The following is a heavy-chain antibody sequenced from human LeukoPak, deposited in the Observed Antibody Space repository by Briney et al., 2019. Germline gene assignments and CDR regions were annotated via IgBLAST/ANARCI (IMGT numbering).Heavy chain of an antibody. CDR3: ARDQVDVVAAANYAHPFDY. V-gene: IGHV1-18*01. CDR2: ISAYNGNT. D-gene: IGHD2-15*01. J-gene: IGHJ4*02. Sequence: GASVEVSCKASGYTFTSYGISWVRQAPGQGLEWMGWISAYNGNTNYAQKLQGRVTMTTDTSTSTAYMELRSLRSDDTAVYYCARDQVDVVAAANYAHPFDYWGQGTLVTVSS. CDR1: GYTFTSYG.